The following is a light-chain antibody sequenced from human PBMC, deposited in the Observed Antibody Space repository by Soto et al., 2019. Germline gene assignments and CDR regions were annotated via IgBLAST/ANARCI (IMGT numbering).Light chain of an antibody. CDR3: QQYSNWWT. V-gene: IGKV3-15*01. CDR1: QSVSSN. J-gene: IGKJ1*01. CDR2: GAS. Sequence: EIVMTQSPATLSVSPGERATLSCRASQSVSSNLAWYQQKPGQAPRLLIYGASTRATGIPARFSGSGSGAAFTLTISSLQSEDFAIYYCQQYSNWWTFGQGTKVEIK.